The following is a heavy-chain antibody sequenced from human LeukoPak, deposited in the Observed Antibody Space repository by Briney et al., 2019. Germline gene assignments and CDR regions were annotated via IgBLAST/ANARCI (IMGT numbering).Heavy chain of an antibody. Sequence: PGGSLRLSCAASGFTFSSYGMHWVRQAPGKGLEWVAFIRYDGSNKYYADSVKGRFTISRDNSKNTLYLQMNSLRAEDTAVYYCAKEAGEDYYYYMDVWGKGTTVTVSS. CDR3: AKEAGEDYYYYMDV. CDR1: GFTFSSYG. J-gene: IGHJ6*03. V-gene: IGHV3-30*02. CDR2: IRYDGSNK.